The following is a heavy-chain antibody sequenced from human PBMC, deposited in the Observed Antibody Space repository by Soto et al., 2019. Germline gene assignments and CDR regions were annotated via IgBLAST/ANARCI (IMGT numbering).Heavy chain of an antibody. J-gene: IGHJ4*02. D-gene: IGHD1-1*01. V-gene: IGHV4-39*01. Sequence: SETLSLTCTVSGGSISSSSYYWGWIRQPPGKGLEWIGSIYYSGSTYYNPSLKSRVTISVDTSKNQFSLKLSSVTAADTAVYYCARHLTTGTTHLPYYFDYWGQGTLVTVSS. CDR1: GGSISSSSYY. CDR2: IYYSGST. CDR3: ARHLTTGTTHLPYYFDY.